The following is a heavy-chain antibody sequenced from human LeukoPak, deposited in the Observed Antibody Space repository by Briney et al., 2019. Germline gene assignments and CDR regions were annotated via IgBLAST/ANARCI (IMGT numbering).Heavy chain of an antibody. CDR1: GGSISSGGYY. CDR3: ARALDTYDSSGYYFPDYFDY. D-gene: IGHD3-22*01. CDR2: IYYSGST. J-gene: IGHJ4*02. Sequence: SQTLSLTCTVSGGSISSGGYYWSWIRQHPGKGLEWIGYIYYSGSTYYNPSLKSRVTISVDTSKNQFSLKLSSVTAADTAVYYCARALDTYDSSGYYFPDYFDYWGQGTLVTVSS. V-gene: IGHV4-31*03.